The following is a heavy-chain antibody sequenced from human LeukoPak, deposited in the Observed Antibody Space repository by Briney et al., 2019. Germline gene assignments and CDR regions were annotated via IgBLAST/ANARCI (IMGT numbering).Heavy chain of an antibody. CDR2: IRFSTDTI. Sequence: GGSLRLSCAASGFTFNSYSMNWVRQAPGEGLEWLSYIRFSTDTIFYADSVKGRFTISRDSAKNSLYLQMYSLRAEDTAVYYCARDKNYAFDYWGQGTLVTVSS. CDR1: GFTFNSYS. V-gene: IGHV3-48*01. D-gene: IGHD1-7*01. J-gene: IGHJ4*02. CDR3: ARDKNYAFDY.